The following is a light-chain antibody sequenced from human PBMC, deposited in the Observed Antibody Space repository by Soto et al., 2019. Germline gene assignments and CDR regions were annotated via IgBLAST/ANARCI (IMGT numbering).Light chain of an antibody. V-gene: IGKV3-20*01. J-gene: IGKJ2*01. Sequence: ESVLTQSPGTLSLSPGERAALSCRASQSVRSNYLAWYQQKPGQARRLLISAASSRATGISDRFSGSGSGTDFTLTISRLEPEDVAVYCGQQYGISPYTVGQGTKLDIK. CDR2: AAS. CDR1: QSVRSNY. CDR3: QQYGISPYT.